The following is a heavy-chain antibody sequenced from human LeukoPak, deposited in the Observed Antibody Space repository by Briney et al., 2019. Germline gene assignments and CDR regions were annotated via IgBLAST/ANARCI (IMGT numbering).Heavy chain of an antibody. V-gene: IGHV4-61*02. CDR2: IYTSGSA. CDR1: GGSISSGSYY. CDR3: ARLVTMVRGGSNWFDP. J-gene: IGHJ5*02. D-gene: IGHD3-10*01. Sequence: SETLSLTCTVSGGSISSGSYYSSWIRQPAGKGLEWIGRIYTSGSANYNPSLKSRVTISVDTSKNQFSLKLSSVTAADTAVYYCARLVTMVRGGSNWFDPWGQGTLVTVSS.